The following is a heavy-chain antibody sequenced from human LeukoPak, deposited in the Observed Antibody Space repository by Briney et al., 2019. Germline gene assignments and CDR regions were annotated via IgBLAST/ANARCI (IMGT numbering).Heavy chain of an antibody. D-gene: IGHD2-15*01. CDR3: ARDWRQSPLRAATRLPDNDY. CDR2: VSGSGGST. CDR1: GFTFSSYG. J-gene: IGHJ4*02. V-gene: IGHV3-23*01. Sequence: PGGSLRLSCAASGFTFSSYGMSWVRQAPGKGLEWVSAVSGSGGSTYYADSVKGRFTISRDNAKNSLYLQMNGLRAEDTAVYYCARDWRQSPLRAATRLPDNDYWGQGTLVTVSS.